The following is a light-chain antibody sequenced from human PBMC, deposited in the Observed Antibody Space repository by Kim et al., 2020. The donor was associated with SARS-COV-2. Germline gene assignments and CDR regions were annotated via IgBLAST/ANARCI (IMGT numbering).Light chain of an antibody. Sequence: EIVLTQSPGTLSLSPGDRATLSCRASQTVSGSYLAWYQQKPGQAPRLLIYGATNRPTGIPDRFSGSGSGTDFTVTISRLEPEDFGVYFCQQYGTPPWTFGQGTKVEI. J-gene: IGKJ1*01. CDR1: QTVSGSY. V-gene: IGKV3-20*01. CDR3: QQYGTPPWT. CDR2: GAT.